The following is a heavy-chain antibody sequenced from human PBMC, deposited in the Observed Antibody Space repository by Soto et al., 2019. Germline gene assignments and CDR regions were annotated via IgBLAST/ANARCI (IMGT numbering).Heavy chain of an antibody. J-gene: IGHJ4*02. CDR2: LFYTGHT. CDR1: GHSMSNTDYF. D-gene: IGHD5-12*01. V-gene: IGHV4-39*01. CDR3: ARHTDIVSSTVYN. Sequence: SETLSLTCTVSGHSMSNTDYFWGWIRQTPWSDLQWIGSLFYTGHTYYNPSLLSRVTISADTSKNQFFLRLTSVTAADTGVYYCARHTDIVSSTVYNWGQGILVT.